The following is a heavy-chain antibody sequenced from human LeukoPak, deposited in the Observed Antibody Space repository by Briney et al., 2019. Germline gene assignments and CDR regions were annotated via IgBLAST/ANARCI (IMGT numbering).Heavy chain of an antibody. D-gene: IGHD1/OR15-1a*01. CDR2: INPNSGGT. CDR1: GYTFTGYY. CDR3: ARDLYNWNNLDY. J-gene: IGHJ4*02. Sequence: GASVKVSCKASGYTFTGYYMHWVRQAPGQGLEWLGWINPNSGGTNYAQKFQGRVTMTRDTSISTAYMELSRLRSDDTAVYYCARDLYNWNNLDYWGQGTLVTVSS. V-gene: IGHV1-2*02.